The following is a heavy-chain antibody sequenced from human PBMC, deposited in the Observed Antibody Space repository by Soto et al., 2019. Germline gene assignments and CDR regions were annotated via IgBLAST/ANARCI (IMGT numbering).Heavy chain of an antibody. CDR3: AKERRGLTVYDTLDY. CDR2: ISYDGSNK. V-gene: IGHV3-30*18. J-gene: IGHJ4*02. CDR1: GFTFSSYG. Sequence: QVQLVESGGGVVQPGRSLRLSCAASGFTFSSYGMHWVRQAPGKGLEWVAGISYDGSNKYYADSVKGRFTISRDNSKNTLYLQMNSLRAEDTAVYYCAKERRGLTVYDTLDYWGQGTLVTVSS. D-gene: IGHD2-8*01.